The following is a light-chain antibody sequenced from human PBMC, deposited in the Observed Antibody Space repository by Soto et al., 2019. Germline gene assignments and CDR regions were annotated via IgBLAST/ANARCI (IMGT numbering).Light chain of an antibody. J-gene: IGLJ1*01. CDR1: SSNIGAGYD. Sequence: QSVLTQPPSGSGAPGQRVTISCTGSSSNIGAGYDVHWYQQLPGTAPKLLIYGNSNRPSGVPDRFSGSKSGTSASLAITGLQAEYEADYYCQSYDSSLSGYVFGTGTKVTVL. V-gene: IGLV1-40*01. CDR3: QSYDSSLSGYV. CDR2: GNS.